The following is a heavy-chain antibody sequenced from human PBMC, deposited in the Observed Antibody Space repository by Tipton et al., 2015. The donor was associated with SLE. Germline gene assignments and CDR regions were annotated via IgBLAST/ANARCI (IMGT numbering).Heavy chain of an antibody. Sequence: SLRLSCAASGFTFSSYSMNWVRQAPGKGLEWVSAISGSGGSTYYADSVKGRFTISRDNSKNTLYLQMNSLRAEDTAVYYCARDGENYYDTQGYACDIWGQGTMVTVSS. D-gene: IGHD3-22*01. CDR1: GFTFSSYS. CDR2: ISGSGGST. V-gene: IGHV3-23*01. J-gene: IGHJ3*02. CDR3: ARDGENYYDTQGYACDI.